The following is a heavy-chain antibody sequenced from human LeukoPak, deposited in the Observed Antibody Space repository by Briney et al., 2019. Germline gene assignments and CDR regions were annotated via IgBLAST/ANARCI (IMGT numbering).Heavy chain of an antibody. CDR3: AKDFRIGYSAHFDY. CDR2: IGRSGGDI. Sequence: GGSLRLSCAASGFTFNSYAMAWVRQAPGKGLEWVSVIGRSGGDIQYVDSVKGRFTISRDNSKNTLYLQMNSLRGEDTAVYYCAKDFRIGYSAHFDYWGQGALVTVSS. J-gene: IGHJ4*02. CDR1: GFTFNSYA. D-gene: IGHD2-21*01. V-gene: IGHV3-23*01.